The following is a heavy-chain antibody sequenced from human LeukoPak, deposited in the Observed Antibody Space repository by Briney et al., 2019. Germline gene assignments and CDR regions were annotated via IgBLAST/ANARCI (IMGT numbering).Heavy chain of an antibody. J-gene: IGHJ4*02. CDR1: GYSISSGYY. Sequence: SETLSLTCTVSGYSISSGYYWGWIRQPPGKGLEWIGSIYHSGSTYYNPSLKSRVTISVDTSKNQFSLKLSSATAADTAVYYCARAPGVVTVFDYWGQGTLVTVSS. D-gene: IGHD2-21*02. CDR3: ARAPGVVTVFDY. CDR2: IYHSGST. V-gene: IGHV4-38-2*02.